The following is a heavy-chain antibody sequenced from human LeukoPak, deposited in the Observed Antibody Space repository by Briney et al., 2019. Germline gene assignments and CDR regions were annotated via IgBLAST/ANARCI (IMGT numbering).Heavy chain of an antibody. J-gene: IGHJ4*02. CDR3: ARAVVVRGVVSRYFDY. CDR1: GFTVSSNY. CDR2: IYSGGST. V-gene: IGHV3-66*01. Sequence: SGGSLRLSCAASGFTVSSNYMSWVRQAPGKGLEWVSVIYSGGSTYYADSVKGRFTISRDNSKNTLYLQMNSLRAEDTAVYYCARAVVVRGVVSRYFDYWGQGTLVTVSS. D-gene: IGHD3-10*01.